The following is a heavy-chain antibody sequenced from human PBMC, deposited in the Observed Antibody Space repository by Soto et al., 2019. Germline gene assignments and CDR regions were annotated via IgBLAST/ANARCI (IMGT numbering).Heavy chain of an antibody. CDR1: GGTLSSYV. Sequence: ASVKVSCKASGGTLSSYVISWVRQAPGQGLEWMGGIIPIFGTANYAQKLQGRVTMTTDESTSTAYMELRSLRSDDTAVYYCARDGGGWFGEYFDYWGQGTLVTVSS. CDR3: ARDGGGWFGEYFDY. CDR2: IIPIFGTA. D-gene: IGHD3-10*01. V-gene: IGHV1-69*05. J-gene: IGHJ4*02.